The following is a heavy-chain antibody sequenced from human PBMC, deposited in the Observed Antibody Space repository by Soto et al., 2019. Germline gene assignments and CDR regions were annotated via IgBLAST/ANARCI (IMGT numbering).Heavy chain of an antibody. CDR3: TREYNYGLDS. CDR1: GFTFSDYW. CDR2: INDDASST. J-gene: IGHJ4*02. D-gene: IGHD5-18*01. Sequence: EVQLVESGGGLVQPGGSLRLSCAASGFTFSDYWIHWVRQAPGKGLVWVSRINDDASSTGYADSVKGRFYISRDNAKNTLYLQMNSLRAEDTAVYYCTREYNYGLDSWGQGTLVTVSS. V-gene: IGHV3-74*01.